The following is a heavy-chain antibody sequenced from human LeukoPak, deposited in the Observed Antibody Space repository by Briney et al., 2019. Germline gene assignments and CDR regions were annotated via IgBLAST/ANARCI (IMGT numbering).Heavy chain of an antibody. CDR1: GFTFSSYS. V-gene: IGHV3-7*01. D-gene: IGHD5-24*01. CDR2: IKQDGREK. CDR3: ARDRGNDYNSYFFDY. J-gene: IGHJ4*02. Sequence: PGRSLRLSCAASGFTFSSYSMSWVRQAPGKGLEWVANIKQDGREKYYVDSVKGRFTISRDNAKNSLYLQMNSLRAEDTAVYYCARDRGNDYNSYFFDYWGQGILVTVSS.